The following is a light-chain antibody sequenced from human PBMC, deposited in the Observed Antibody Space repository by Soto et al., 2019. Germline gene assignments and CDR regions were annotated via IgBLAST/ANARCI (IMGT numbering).Light chain of an antibody. CDR2: GGS. CDR3: QKYDNAPMYS. J-gene: IGKJ2*03. V-gene: IGKV3-20*01. Sequence: VLTQSPGTLSLSPGERATLSCRAGQSVRSTYLAWYQQKPGQAPRLLIYGGSNSATGIPDRFSGSGSGTDFTLTIGRLEPEDSAFYYCQKYDNAPMYSFGQGTKLEIK. CDR1: QSVRSTY.